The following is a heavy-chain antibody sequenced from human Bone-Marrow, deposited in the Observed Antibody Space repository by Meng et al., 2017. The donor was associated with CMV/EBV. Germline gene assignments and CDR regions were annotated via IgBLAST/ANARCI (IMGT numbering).Heavy chain of an antibody. CDR3: ARDATSHLDH. V-gene: IGHV3-21*01. CDR1: RFTFSTYG. Sequence: GGSLRLSCAASRFTFSTYGMNWVRQAPGKGLEWVSSISRSSSNIYHADSVKGRFTISRDNAKNSLYLQMNSLRGDDTALYYCARDATSHLDHWGQGTLVTVSS. CDR2: ISRSSSNI. D-gene: IGHD5-12*01. J-gene: IGHJ4*02.